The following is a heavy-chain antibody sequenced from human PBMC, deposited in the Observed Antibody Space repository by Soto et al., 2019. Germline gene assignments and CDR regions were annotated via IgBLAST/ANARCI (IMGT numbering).Heavy chain of an antibody. J-gene: IGHJ5*02. CDR3: ASHYYDSSGYPDGWFDP. Sequence: QVQLVQSGAEVKKPGSSVKVSCKASGGTFSSYAISWVRQAPGQGLEWMGGIIPIFGTANYAQKFQGRVTITADKSTXXXXMXXSSLRSEDTAVYYCASHYYDSSGYPDGWFDPWGQGTLVTVSS. CDR2: IIPIFGTA. CDR1: GGTFSSYA. D-gene: IGHD3-22*01. V-gene: IGHV1-69*06.